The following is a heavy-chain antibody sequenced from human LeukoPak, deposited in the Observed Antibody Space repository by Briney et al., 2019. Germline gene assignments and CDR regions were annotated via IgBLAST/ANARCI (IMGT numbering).Heavy chain of an antibody. CDR2: VSGSGGST. D-gene: IGHD6-19*01. Sequence: GGSLRLSCAASGFTFSSFAMSWVRQAPGKGLEWVSAVSGSGGSTYYADSVKGRFTISRDNSKNTLYLQMNSLRAEDTAVYYCAKGRSRYSSGWYFDYWGQGTLVTVSS. J-gene: IGHJ4*02. CDR3: AKGRSRYSSGWYFDY. V-gene: IGHV3-23*01. CDR1: GFTFSSFA.